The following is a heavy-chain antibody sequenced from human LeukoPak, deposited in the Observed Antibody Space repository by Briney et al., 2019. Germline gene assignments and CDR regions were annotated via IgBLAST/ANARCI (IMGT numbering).Heavy chain of an antibody. CDR3: ARPPFLRGYSYGF. Sequence: ASVKVSCKASGYTFTGYYMHWVRQAPGQGLEWMGWINPNSGGTNYAQKFQGRVTMTRDTSISTAYMELSRLRSDDTAVYYCARPPFLRGYSYGFWGQGTLVTVSS. D-gene: IGHD5-18*01. CDR1: GYTFTGYY. V-gene: IGHV1-2*02. CDR2: INPNSGGT. J-gene: IGHJ4*02.